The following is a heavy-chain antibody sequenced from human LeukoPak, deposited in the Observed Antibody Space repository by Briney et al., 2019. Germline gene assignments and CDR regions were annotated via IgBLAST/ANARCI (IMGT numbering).Heavy chain of an antibody. CDR1: GYTLSGYY. CDR3: ARSGSGSSWYGGTMWSFDI. D-gene: IGHD6-13*01. Sequence: GASVKVSCKASGYTLSGYYIHWVRQAPGQGLEWMGRIIPKSGDSKYTQKFQGRVAMTRDTSITTAYMELTRLTSDDTAVYFCARSGSGSSWYGGTMWSFDIWGQGTLVTVSS. J-gene: IGHJ3*02. V-gene: IGHV1-2*06. CDR2: IIPKSGDS.